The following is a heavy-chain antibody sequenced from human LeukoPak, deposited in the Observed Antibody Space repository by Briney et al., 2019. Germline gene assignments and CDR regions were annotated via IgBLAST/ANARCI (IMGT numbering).Heavy chain of an antibody. CDR1: EFTFSNYA. J-gene: IGHJ4*02. CDR2: ISGSAGST. D-gene: IGHD1-26*01. V-gene: IGHV3-23*01. Sequence: GGSLRLSCAASEFTFSNYAMSWVRQAPGKGLEWVSDISGSAGSTYYADSVKGRFTISRDNSKNTLYLQMNSLRAEDTAVYYCAKADSGSYLGYFDYWGQGTLVTVSS. CDR3: AKADSGSYLGYFDY.